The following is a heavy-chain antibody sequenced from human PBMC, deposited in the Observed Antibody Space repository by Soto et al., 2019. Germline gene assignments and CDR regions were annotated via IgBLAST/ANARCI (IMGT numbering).Heavy chain of an antibody. D-gene: IGHD3-22*01. J-gene: IGHJ4*02. Sequence: TLSLTCTVSGGSISSGGHYWSWVRQHPGKGLEYIGYIHYSGSTYYNPSLKSRITISVDTSKNQFSLKLSSVTAADTAVYYCARDDLGDYYDSSGYYSAPHYFDYWGQGTLVTVSS. V-gene: IGHV4-31*03. CDR3: ARDDLGDYYDSSGYYSAPHYFDY. CDR2: IHYSGST. CDR1: GGSISSGGHY.